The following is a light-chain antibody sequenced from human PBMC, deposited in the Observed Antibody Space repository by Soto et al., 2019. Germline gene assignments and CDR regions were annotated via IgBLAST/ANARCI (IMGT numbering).Light chain of an antibody. Sequence: IVLTQSPGTLSLSAGERATLSCRASQTITRSFLAWYQQKRGQAPRLVIYGASSRAAGIPERFSGSASGTDFTLTISRLEPEDFAVYYCHQYGGSPWTFGQGTKVDIK. V-gene: IGKV3-20*01. CDR1: QTITRSF. CDR2: GAS. CDR3: HQYGGSPWT. J-gene: IGKJ1*01.